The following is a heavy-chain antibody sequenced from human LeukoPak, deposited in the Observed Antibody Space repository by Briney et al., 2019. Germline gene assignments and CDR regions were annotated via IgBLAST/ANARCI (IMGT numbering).Heavy chain of an antibody. V-gene: IGHV3-7*01. D-gene: IGHD1-26*01. CDR1: GFTFSSYW. Sequence: GGSVRLSCAASGFTFSSYWMSWVRQAPGKGLEWVANIKQDGSERYYVDSVKGRFTISRDNTENSLYLQMSSLRAEDTAVYYCARDKVSGATPFDYWGQGTLVTVSS. J-gene: IGHJ4*02. CDR2: IKQDGSER. CDR3: ARDKVSGATPFDY.